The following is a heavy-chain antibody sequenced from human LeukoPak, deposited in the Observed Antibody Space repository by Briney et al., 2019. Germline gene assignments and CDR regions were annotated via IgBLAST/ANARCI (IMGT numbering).Heavy chain of an antibody. CDR1: GGSISSYY. D-gene: IGHD6-19*01. CDR2: IYYSGNT. V-gene: IGHV4-59*01. CDR3: ARGSAWYFVY. Sequence: SETLSLTCTVSGGSISSYYWSWIRQPPGKGLEWIGYIYYSGNTNYNPSLKSRVTISVDTSKNQFSLKLSSVTAADTALYYCARGSAWYFVYWGQGTLATVSS. J-gene: IGHJ4*02.